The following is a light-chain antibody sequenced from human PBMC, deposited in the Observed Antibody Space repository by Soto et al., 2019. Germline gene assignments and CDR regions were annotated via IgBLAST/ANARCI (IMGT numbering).Light chain of an antibody. CDR3: QVWDSSSDHRYV. CDR1: NIGSKS. J-gene: IGLJ1*01. Sequence: SYELTQPPSVSVAPGQTARITCGGNNIGSKSVQWYQQKPGQAPVLVVYDDSDRPSGIPERFSGSNSGNTATLTISRVEAGDEADYYCQVWDSSSDHRYVFGTGTKVTVL. CDR2: DDS. V-gene: IGLV3-21*02.